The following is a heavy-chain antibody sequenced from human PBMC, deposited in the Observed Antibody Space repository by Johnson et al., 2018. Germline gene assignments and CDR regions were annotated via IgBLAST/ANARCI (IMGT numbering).Heavy chain of an antibody. D-gene: IGHD3-10*01. CDR1: GFTFSSYG. Sequence: QVQLVESGGGVVQPGRSLRLSCAASGFTFSSYGMHWVRQAPGKGLEWVAVISYDGSNKYYADSVKGRFTISRDNSKNTLYLQMNSLRAEDTAVYYCAKDQGAMVRGVPCYMDVWGKGTTVTVSS. CDR2: ISYDGSNK. CDR3: AKDQGAMVRGVPCYMDV. V-gene: IGHV3-30*18. J-gene: IGHJ6*03.